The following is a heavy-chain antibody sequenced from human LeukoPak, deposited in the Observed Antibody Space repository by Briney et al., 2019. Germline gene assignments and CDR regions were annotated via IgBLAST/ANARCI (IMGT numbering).Heavy chain of an antibody. J-gene: IGHJ4*02. CDR1: GSSISSGGYY. V-gene: IGHV4-31*03. Sequence: SETLSLTCTVSGSSISSGGYYWSWIRQHPGKGLEWIGYIYYSGSTYYNPSLKSRVTISVDTSKNQFSLKLSSVTAADTAVYYCARERMAVGYFDYWGQATLVTVSS. CDR3: ARERMAVGYFDY. CDR2: IYYSGST. D-gene: IGHD6-19*01.